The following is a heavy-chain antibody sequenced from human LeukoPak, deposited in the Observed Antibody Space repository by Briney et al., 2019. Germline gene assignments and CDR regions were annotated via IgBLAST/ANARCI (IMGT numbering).Heavy chain of an antibody. D-gene: IGHD6-19*01. V-gene: IGHV4-59*01. CDR2: IYYSGST. CDR1: GGSISSYY. J-gene: IGHJ4*02. CDR3: ARHGSGWSFDY. Sequence: SETLSLTCTVSGGSISSYYWSWIRQPPGKGLEWVGYIYYSGSTNYNPSLKSRVDMSVDTSKNQFSLKLNSVTAADTAVYYGARHGSGWSFDYWGQGTLVTVSS.